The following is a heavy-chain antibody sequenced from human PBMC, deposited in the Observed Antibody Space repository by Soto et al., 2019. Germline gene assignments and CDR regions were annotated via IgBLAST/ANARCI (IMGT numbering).Heavy chain of an antibody. CDR2: IIPLFGPA. V-gene: IGHV1-69*01. J-gene: IGHJ5*02. CDR1: GGTFNCYG. D-gene: IGHD1-26*01. Sequence: QVRLVQSGAEVKKPGSSVKVSCKAFGGTFNCYGISWVRQAPGQGLEWMGGIIPLFGPATYAQRFQGRVAITADESTTTVYMEMTNLTSEDTALYYCARGGVGAPGDWFDPWGQGILVTVSS. CDR3: ARGGVGAPGDWFDP.